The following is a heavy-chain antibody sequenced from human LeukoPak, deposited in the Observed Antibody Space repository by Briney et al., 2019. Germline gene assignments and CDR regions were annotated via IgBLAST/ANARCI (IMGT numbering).Heavy chain of an antibody. Sequence: SETLSLTCTVSGGSISSYYWSWIRQPPGKGLEWIGYIYYSGSTNYNPSLKSRVTISVDTSKNQFSLKLSSVTAADTAVYYCARHGAGTLDYWGQGTLVTVSS. V-gene: IGHV4-59*08. D-gene: IGHD6-19*01. CDR2: IYYSGST. CDR3: ARHGAGTLDY. J-gene: IGHJ4*02. CDR1: GGSISSYY.